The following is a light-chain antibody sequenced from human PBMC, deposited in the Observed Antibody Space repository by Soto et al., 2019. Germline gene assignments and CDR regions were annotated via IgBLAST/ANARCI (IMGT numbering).Light chain of an antibody. V-gene: IGKV1-5*01. CDR2: DAS. Sequence: DIQMTHSPSTLSASVGDRVTITCRASQSISNWLAWYQQKPGKAPKLLIYDASSLERGVPSRFGGSGSGTEFTLTISSLQPDDFATYYCQQCNGYSRTFGQGTKVDIK. J-gene: IGKJ1*01. CDR3: QQCNGYSRT. CDR1: QSISNW.